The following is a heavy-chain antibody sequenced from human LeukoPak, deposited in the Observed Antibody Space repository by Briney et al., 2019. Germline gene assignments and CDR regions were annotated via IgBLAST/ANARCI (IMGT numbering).Heavy chain of an antibody. CDR3: ARLSIAVAGTHADY. J-gene: IGHJ4*02. CDR1: GFTFSSYW. D-gene: IGHD6-19*01. V-gene: IGHV3-7*01. CDR2: IKQDGSEK. Sequence: GGSLRLSCAASGFTFSSYWMSWVRQAPGKGLEWVANIKQDGSEKYYVDSVKGRFTISRDNAKNSLYLQMNSLRAEDTAVYYCARLSIAVAGTHADYWGQGTLVTVSS.